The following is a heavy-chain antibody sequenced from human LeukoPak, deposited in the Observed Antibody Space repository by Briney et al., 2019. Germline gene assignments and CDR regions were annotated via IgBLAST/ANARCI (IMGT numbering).Heavy chain of an antibody. Sequence: GGSLRLSCAASGFTFLNSWMTWARQAPGKGLEWVANIKEDGSEKFYVDSVKGRFTISRDNAKNSVYLQVDSLRADDTAVYYCARGPWDSSGYPWGQGTLVTVSS. CDR1: GFTFLNSW. D-gene: IGHD3-22*01. J-gene: IGHJ5*02. V-gene: IGHV3-7*03. CDR2: IKEDGSEK. CDR3: ARGPWDSSGYP.